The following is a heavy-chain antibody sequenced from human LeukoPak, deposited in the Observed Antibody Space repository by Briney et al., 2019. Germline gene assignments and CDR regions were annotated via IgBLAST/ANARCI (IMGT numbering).Heavy chain of an antibody. CDR3: ARDSNTIFGVVILPMDV. CDR1: GGSFSGYY. Sequence: SETLSLTCAVYGGSFSGYYWSWIRQPPGKGLEWIGEINHSGSTNYNPSLKSRVTISVDTSKNQFSLKLSSVTAADTAVYYCARDSNTIFGVVILPMDVWGKGTTVTVSS. D-gene: IGHD3-3*01. J-gene: IGHJ6*03. CDR2: INHSGST. V-gene: IGHV4-34*01.